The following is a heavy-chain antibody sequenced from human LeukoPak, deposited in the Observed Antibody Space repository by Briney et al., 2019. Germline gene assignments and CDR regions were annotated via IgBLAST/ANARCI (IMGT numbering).Heavy chain of an antibody. Sequence: ASVKVSCKASGYTFITYGISWVRQAPGQGLEWMGWISRNNANTNYAQELQGRVTLTTDTSTSTAYMELRSLRSDDTAVYYCARAHVIAVTGTFDYWGQGTLVTVSS. CDR2: ISRNNANT. D-gene: IGHD6-19*01. CDR3: ARAHVIAVTGTFDY. V-gene: IGHV1-18*01. CDR1: GYTFITYG. J-gene: IGHJ4*02.